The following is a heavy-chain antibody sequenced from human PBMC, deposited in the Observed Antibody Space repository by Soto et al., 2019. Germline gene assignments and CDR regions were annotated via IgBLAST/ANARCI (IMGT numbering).Heavy chain of an antibody. D-gene: IGHD1-7*01. CDR1: GFTFSDYY. Sequence: PGGSLRLSCAASGFTFSDYYMSWIRQAPGKGLEWVSYISSSSSYTNYADSVKGRFTISRDNAKNSLYLQMNSLRAEDTAVYYGAYRTTWGDYWGQGTLVTVSS. V-gene: IGHV3-11*06. J-gene: IGHJ4*02. CDR2: ISSSSSYT. CDR3: AYRTTWGDY.